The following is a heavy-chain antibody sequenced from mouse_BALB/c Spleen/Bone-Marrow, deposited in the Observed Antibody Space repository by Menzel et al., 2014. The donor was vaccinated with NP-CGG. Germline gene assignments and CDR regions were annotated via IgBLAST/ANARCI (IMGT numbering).Heavy chain of an antibody. CDR3: AGDGAY. D-gene: IGHD3-3*01. CDR2: IDPANGNT. J-gene: IGHJ3*01. CDR1: GFNIKDTY. Sequence: EVMLVESGAELVKPGASVKLSCTASGFNIKDTYMHWVKQRPEQGLEWIGRIDPANGNTKYDPKFQGKATITADTSSNAAYRQVSSRTSEDTAVYYCAGDGAYWGRGTLVTVSA. V-gene: IGHV14-3*02.